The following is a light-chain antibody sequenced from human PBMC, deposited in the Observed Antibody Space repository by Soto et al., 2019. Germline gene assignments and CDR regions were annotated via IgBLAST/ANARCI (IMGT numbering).Light chain of an antibody. J-gene: IGLJ3*02. Sequence: QSVLTQPASVSGSPGQSITISCTGTSSDVGNYNLVSWYQQDPGKAPKLIIYEGNKRPSGVSNRFSGSKSGNTASLTISGLQAEDEADYYFCSYAGFSTVVFGGGTKLTVL. CDR1: SSDVGNYNL. CDR3: CSYAGFSTVV. CDR2: EGN. V-gene: IGLV2-23*01.